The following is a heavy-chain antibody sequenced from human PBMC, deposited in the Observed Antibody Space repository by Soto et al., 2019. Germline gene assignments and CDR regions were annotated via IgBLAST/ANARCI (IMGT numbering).Heavy chain of an antibody. CDR1: GFTVSSNY. CDR3: ARDDYGDYGGYFDY. D-gene: IGHD4-17*01. CDR2: IYSGGST. J-gene: IGHJ4*02. V-gene: IGHV3-66*01. Sequence: PGGSLRLSCAASGFTVSSNYMSWVRQAPGKGLEWVSVIYSGGSTYYADSVKGRFTISRDNSKNTLYLQMNSLRAEDTAVYYCARDDYGDYGGYFDYWGQGTLVTVSS.